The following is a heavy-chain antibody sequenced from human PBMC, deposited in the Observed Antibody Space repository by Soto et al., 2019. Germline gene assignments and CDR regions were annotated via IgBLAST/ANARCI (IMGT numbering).Heavy chain of an antibody. CDR1: GYTFTTYG. CDR3: AREVVLVPAAIASKAYGMDV. Sequence: GASVKVSCKASGYTFTTYGISWVREAPGQGLEWMGWISAYNGNTNYAQKLQGRVTMTTDTSTSTAYMELRSLRSDDTAVYYCAREVVLVPAAIASKAYGMDVWGQGTTVTVSS. V-gene: IGHV1-18*01. D-gene: IGHD2-2*01. J-gene: IGHJ6*02. CDR2: ISAYNGNT.